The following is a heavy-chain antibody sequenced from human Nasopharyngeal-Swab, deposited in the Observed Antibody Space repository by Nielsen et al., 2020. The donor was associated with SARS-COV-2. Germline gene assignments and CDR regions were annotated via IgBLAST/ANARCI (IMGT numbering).Heavy chain of an antibody. J-gene: IGHJ4*02. CDR3: ARSPLSDFRDYGSARLDY. D-gene: IGHD3-10*01. CDR2: ISGGGDI. Sequence: GESLKISCAASRFTFSNYAMTWVRQAPGKGLEWVSGISGGGDIKYVDSVKGGFTISRDNSKNTLYLQMDSLRFDDTAFYYCARSPLSDFRDYGSARLDYWRQGTLVTVSS. V-gene: IGHV3-23*01. CDR1: RFTFSNYA.